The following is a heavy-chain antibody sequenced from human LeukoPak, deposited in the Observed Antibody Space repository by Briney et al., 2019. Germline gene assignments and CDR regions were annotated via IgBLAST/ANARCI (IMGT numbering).Heavy chain of an antibody. CDR2: ISYVGGT. CDR3: ARDPRGYSSNWWYFDY. Sequence: SETLSLTCTVSGGSISSYYWSWIRQPPGKGLEWIGYISYVGGTNYNPSLKSRVTISVDTSKNQFSLKLSSVTAADTAVYYCARDPRGYSSNWWYFDYWGQGTLVTVSS. V-gene: IGHV4-59*01. D-gene: IGHD6-13*01. J-gene: IGHJ4*02. CDR1: GGSISSYY.